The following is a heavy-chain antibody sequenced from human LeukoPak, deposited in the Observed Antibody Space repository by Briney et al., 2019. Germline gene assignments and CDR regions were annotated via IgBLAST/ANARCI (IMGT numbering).Heavy chain of an antibody. D-gene: IGHD6-19*01. Sequence: PGGSLRLSCAASGFIFSINEMNWVRQAPGRGLEWISYISSNSLATYDVDSVRGRFTISRDNAKNTLFLHMSSLRVEDTAIYYCARGAVAAPFDSWGQGTLVTVSS. J-gene: IGHJ4*02. CDR2: ISSNSLAT. V-gene: IGHV3-48*03. CDR1: GFIFSINE. CDR3: ARGAVAAPFDS.